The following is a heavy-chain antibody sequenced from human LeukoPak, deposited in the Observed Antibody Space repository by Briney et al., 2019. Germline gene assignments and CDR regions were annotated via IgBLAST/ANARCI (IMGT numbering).Heavy chain of an antibody. V-gene: IGHV1-24*01. D-gene: IGHD6-13*01. J-gene: IGHJ3*02. Sequence: GASVKVSCKVSGYTLTELSMHWVRQAPGKGLEWMGGFDPEDGETIYAQKFQGRVTMTEDTSTDTAYMELSSLRSEDTAVYYCATSAAAPTHDAFDIWGQGTMVTVSS. CDR3: ATSAAAPTHDAFDI. CDR1: GYTLTELS. CDR2: FDPEDGET.